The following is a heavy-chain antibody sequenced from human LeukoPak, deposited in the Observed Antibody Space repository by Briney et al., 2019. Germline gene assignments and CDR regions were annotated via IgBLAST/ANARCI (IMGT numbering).Heavy chain of an antibody. CDR3: ATSTTSFDY. CDR2: ISGSGYNT. Sequence: GGSLRLSCAASGFTFSSYGMTWARQAPGKGLEWVSSISGSGYNTYYADSVKGRFTISRDNSKNTLYLQMNSLRAEDTAIYYCATSTTSFDYWGQGTLVTVSS. J-gene: IGHJ4*02. CDR1: GFTFSSYG. V-gene: IGHV3-23*01.